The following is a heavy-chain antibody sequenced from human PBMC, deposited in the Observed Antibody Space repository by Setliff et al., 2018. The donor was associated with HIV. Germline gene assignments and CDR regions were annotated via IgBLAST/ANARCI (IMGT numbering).Heavy chain of an antibody. CDR3: ARDHPSDPGIAVADLRTGDAFDI. J-gene: IGHJ3*02. Sequence: ASVKVSCKASGYTFTSYGVSWVRQAPGQGLEWMGLISGYNGWTKYPQKFQGRVTMTTDTSTSTVYMELTSLTSDDTAVYYCARDHPSDPGIAVADLRTGDAFDIWGQGTMVTVSS. V-gene: IGHV1-18*01. D-gene: IGHD6-19*01. CDR1: GYTFTSYG. CDR2: ISGYNGWT.